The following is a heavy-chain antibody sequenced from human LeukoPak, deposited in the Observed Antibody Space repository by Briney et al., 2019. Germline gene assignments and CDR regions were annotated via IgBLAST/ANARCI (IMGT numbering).Heavy chain of an antibody. CDR3: ARVDDSSGYLFDY. CDR1: GFTFSDYG. D-gene: IGHD3-22*01. Sequence: GGSLRLSCAASGFTFSDYGMHWVRQAPGKGLEWVAFIRYDGSSIYYADSVKGRFTISRDNAKNSLYLQMNSLRAEDTAVYYCARVDDSSGYLFDYWGQGTLVTVSS. CDR2: IRYDGSSI. J-gene: IGHJ4*02. V-gene: IGHV3-30*02.